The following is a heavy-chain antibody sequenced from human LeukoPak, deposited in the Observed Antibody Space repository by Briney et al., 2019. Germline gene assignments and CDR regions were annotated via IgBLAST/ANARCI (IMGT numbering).Heavy chain of an antibody. CDR1: GFTFSSYG. CDR3: ARPSEYYYDSSGYHD. D-gene: IGHD3-22*01. V-gene: IGHV3-33*01. Sequence: GGSLRLSCAASGFTFSSYGMHWVRQAPGKGLEWVAVIWYDGSNKYYADSVKGRFTISRDNSKNTLYLQMNSLRAEDMAVYYCARPSEYYYDSSGYHDWGQGTLVTVSS. CDR2: IWYDGSNK. J-gene: IGHJ4*02.